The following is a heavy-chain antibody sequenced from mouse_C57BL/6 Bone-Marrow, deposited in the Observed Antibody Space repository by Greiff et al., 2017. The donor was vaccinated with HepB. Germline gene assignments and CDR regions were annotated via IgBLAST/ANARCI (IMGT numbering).Heavy chain of an antibody. Sequence: VQLKESGAELVKPGASVKLSCTASGFNIKDYYMHWVKQRTEQGLEWIGRIDPEDGETKYAPKFQGKATITADTSSNTAYLQLSSLTSEDTAVYYCASTTVVAPDFDVWGTGTTVTVSS. D-gene: IGHD1-1*01. CDR1: GFNIKDYY. J-gene: IGHJ1*03. CDR3: ASTTVVAPDFDV. CDR2: IDPEDGET. V-gene: IGHV14-2*01.